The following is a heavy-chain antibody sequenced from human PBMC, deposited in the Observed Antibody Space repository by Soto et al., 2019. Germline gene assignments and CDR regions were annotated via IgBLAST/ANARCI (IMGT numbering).Heavy chain of an antibody. V-gene: IGHV3-66*01. D-gene: IGHD5-12*01. Sequence: GGSLRLSCAASGFTVSSNYMSWVRQAPGKGLEWVSVIYSGGRQNYADSVKGRFTISRDNSKKTLYLQMNSLGAEETAWYYCARGPGWRGYDYDFDYYYMDVWGKGTTVTVSS. J-gene: IGHJ6*03. CDR2: IYSGGRQ. CDR3: ARGPGWRGYDYDFDYYYMDV. CDR1: GFTVSSNY.